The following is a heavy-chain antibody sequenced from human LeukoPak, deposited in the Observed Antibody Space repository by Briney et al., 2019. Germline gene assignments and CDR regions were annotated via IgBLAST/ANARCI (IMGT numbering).Heavy chain of an antibody. V-gene: IGHV4-59*01. CDR2: IYYSGST. J-gene: IGHJ4*02. CDR1: GGSISSYY. D-gene: IGHD5-12*01. CDR3: ATDLGGYDFAY. Sequence: SETLSLTCTVSGGSISSYYWSWIRQPPGKGLEWIGYIYYSGSTNYNPSLKSRVTISVDTSKNQFSLKLSSVAAADTAVYYCATDLGGYDFAYWGQGSLVTVSS.